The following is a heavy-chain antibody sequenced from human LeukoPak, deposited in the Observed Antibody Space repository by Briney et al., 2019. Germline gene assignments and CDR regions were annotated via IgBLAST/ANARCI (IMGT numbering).Heavy chain of an antibody. J-gene: IGHJ4*02. CDR3: ARSGYCSSTSCSMPLDY. Sequence: PSETLSLTCTVSGGSISSYYWSWIRQPPGKGLEWIGYIYTSGSTNYNPSLKSRVTISVDTSKNQFSLKLSSVTAADTAVYYCARSGYCSSTSCSMPLDYWGQGTLVTASS. V-gene: IGHV4-4*09. CDR1: GGSISSYY. D-gene: IGHD2-2*01. CDR2: IYTSGST.